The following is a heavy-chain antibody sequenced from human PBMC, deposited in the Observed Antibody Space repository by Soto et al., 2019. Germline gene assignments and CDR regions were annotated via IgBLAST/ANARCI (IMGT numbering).Heavy chain of an antibody. J-gene: IGHJ4*02. D-gene: IGHD5-12*01. CDR3: ARDESGHGYNQLVAHY. V-gene: IGHV1-2*02. CDR2: MNPKSGGT. Sequence: ASVKVSCKASGYTFSAYYTHWVRQAPGQGLEWMGWMNPKSGGTYFAQKFQGRVTLTRDTSISTAYMEVNRLRSDDTAVYYCARDESGHGYNQLVAHYWGQGSLVTFSS. CDR1: GYTFSAYY.